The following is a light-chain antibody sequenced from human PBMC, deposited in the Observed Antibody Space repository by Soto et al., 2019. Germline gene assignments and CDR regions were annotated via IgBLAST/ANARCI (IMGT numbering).Light chain of an antibody. CDR2: EVS. J-gene: IGLJ2*01. CDR3: SSYTSISTVI. V-gene: IGLV2-14*01. CDR1: SSDVGAYNY. Sequence: QSVLTQPASVSGSPGQSITISCTGTSSDVGAYNYVSWYQQYPGKAPKLMISEVSNRPSGVSNRFSGSKSGNTASLTISGLQAEDEADYYCSSYTSISTVIFGGGTKVTVL.